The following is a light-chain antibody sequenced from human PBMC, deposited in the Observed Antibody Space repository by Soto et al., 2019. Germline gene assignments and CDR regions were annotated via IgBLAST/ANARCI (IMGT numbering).Light chain of an antibody. V-gene: IGKV3-20*01. CDR2: GAS. CDR3: QQYGSSPWT. J-gene: IGKJ1*01. Sequence: DIVLTHSPGTLSLSPGERATLSCRASQSVSSSYLAWYQQKPGQAPRLLIYGASSRATGIPARFSGSGSGTDFTLTISRPEPEDFAVYYCQQYGSSPWTFGQGTKVDIK. CDR1: QSVSSSY.